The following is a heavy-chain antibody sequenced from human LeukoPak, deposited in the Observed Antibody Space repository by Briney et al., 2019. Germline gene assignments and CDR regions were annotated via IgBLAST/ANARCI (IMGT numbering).Heavy chain of an antibody. CDR1: GLTLSDYY. CDR2: MSSSGSTI. CDR3: ARRRDFFDY. Sequence: PGGSLRLSCAASGLTLSDYYMSGIRQAPGKGLEWVSYMSSSGSTIDYADSVKGRFTISRDNAKNSLYLQMSSLRAEATAVYYCARRRDFFDYWGQGTLVTVSS. V-gene: IGHV3-11*01. J-gene: IGHJ4*02.